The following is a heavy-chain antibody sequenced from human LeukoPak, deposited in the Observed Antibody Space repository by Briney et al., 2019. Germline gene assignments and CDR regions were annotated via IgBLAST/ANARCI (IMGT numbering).Heavy chain of an antibody. J-gene: IGHJ3*02. Sequence: RPSETLSLTCSVSGASISSGSNYWGWIRQPPGKTLGWIGSIYSSGSTYYNPSLKSRVIITIDTPKNHFSLTLSSVTAADTAVYYCARSDGYGLVGIWGQGTMVTVSS. CDR2: IYSSGST. CDR3: ARSDGYGLVGI. CDR1: GASISSGSNY. D-gene: IGHD3-10*01. V-gene: IGHV4-39*07.